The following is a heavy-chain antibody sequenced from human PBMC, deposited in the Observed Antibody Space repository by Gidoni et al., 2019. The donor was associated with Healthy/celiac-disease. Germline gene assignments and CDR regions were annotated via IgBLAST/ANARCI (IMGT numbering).Heavy chain of an antibody. Sequence: QLQLQESGPGLVKPSETLSLTCTVSGGSISSSSYYWGWIRQPPGKGLEWIGSIYYSGSTYYNPSLKSRVTISVDTSKNQFSLKLSSVTAADTAVYYCASVDFWSGYYGFDYWGQGTLVTVSS. V-gene: IGHV4-39*01. D-gene: IGHD3-3*01. CDR3: ASVDFWSGYYGFDY. J-gene: IGHJ4*02. CDR1: GGSISSSSYY. CDR2: IYYSGST.